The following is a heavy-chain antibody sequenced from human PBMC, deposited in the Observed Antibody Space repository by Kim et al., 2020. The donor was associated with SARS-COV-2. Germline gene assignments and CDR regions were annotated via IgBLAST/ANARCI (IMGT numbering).Heavy chain of an antibody. V-gene: IGHV1-2*02. CDR1: RYPFTGYS. CDR2: NNPNSGGT. CDR3: AREDFQH. J-gene: IGHJ1*01. Sequence: SVKVSCKASRYPFTGYSMHWVRQAPGQGLEWMGLNNPNSGGTNYAQKFQGRVTMTRDTSISTAYMELSRLRSDDTAVYYCAREDFQHWGQGTLVTVSS.